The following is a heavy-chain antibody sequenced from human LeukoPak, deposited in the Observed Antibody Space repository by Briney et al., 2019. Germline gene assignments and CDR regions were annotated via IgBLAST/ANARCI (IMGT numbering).Heavy chain of an antibody. J-gene: IGHJ1*01. D-gene: IGHD2-2*02. Sequence: ASVKVSCKASGYTFTGYYMHWVRQAPGQGLEWMGWINPNSGGTNYAQKFQGRVTMTRDTSISTAYMELSRLRSDDTAVYYCATLPAAIPSSLCFQHWGQGTLVTVSS. CDR1: GYTFTGYY. CDR3: ATLPAAIPSSLCFQH. V-gene: IGHV1-2*02. CDR2: INPNSGGT.